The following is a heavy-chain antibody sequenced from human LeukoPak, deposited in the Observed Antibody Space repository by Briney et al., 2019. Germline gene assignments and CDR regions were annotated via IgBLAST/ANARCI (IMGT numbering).Heavy chain of an antibody. CDR3: ARDRGSSGWGDAFDI. D-gene: IGHD6-19*01. CDR2: ISSSSSYT. V-gene: IGHV3-21*01. J-gene: IGHJ3*02. Sequence: GGSLRLSCAASGFTVSSNYMSWVRQAPGKGLEWVSCISSSSSYTYYVDSVKGRFTISRDNAKNSLYLQMNSLRAEDTAVYYCARDRGSSGWGDAFDIWGQGTMVTVSS. CDR1: GFTVSSNY.